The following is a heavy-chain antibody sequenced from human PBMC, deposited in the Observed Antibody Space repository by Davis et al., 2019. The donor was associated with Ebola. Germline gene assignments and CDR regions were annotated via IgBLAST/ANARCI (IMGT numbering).Heavy chain of an antibody. CDR3: ASRIGSIAAAGTGFDY. Sequence: SETLSLTCAVYGGSFSGYYWSWIRQPPGKGLEWIGEINHSGSTNYNPSLKSRVTISVDTSKNQFSLKLSSVTAADTAVYYCASRIGSIAAAGTGFDYWGQGTLVTVSS. V-gene: IGHV4-34*01. J-gene: IGHJ4*02. CDR1: GGSFSGYY. D-gene: IGHD6-13*01. CDR2: INHSGST.